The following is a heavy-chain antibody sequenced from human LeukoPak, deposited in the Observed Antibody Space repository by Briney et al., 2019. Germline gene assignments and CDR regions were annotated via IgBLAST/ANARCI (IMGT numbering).Heavy chain of an antibody. D-gene: IGHD6-19*01. CDR3: VRRDTGWNYFDY. Sequence: PSETLSLTCAVSGGSINSHYWGWIRQPPGKGLQWIGDIYYTGKNNYNPSLKGRVTISPDTSKDHLSLNLTSVLAADTAIYYCVRRDTGWNYFDYWGQGILVTVSS. CDR1: GGSINSHY. J-gene: IGHJ4*02. V-gene: IGHV4-59*08. CDR2: IYYTGKN.